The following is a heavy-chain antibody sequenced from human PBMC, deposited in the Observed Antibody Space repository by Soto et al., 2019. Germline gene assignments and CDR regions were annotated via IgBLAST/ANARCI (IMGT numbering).Heavy chain of an antibody. D-gene: IGHD3-10*01. J-gene: IGHJ4*02. Sequence: EVQLVESGGGLVQPGGSLRLSCAASGFTFSHYWMSWVRQAPGKGLEWVANIKQDGSERNYVDSVKGRFTISRDNAKNSLYLQLNSLRAEDTAVYYCARAGSENDSWGQGTLVTVSS. CDR2: IKQDGSER. CDR1: GFTFSHYW. CDR3: ARAGSENDS. V-gene: IGHV3-7*05.